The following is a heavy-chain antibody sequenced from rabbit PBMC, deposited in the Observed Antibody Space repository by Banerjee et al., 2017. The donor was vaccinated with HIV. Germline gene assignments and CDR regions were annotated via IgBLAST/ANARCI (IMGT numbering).Heavy chain of an antibody. CDR2: INTISGDT. Sequence: QEQLEESGGDLVKPEGSLTLTCTASGFSFSNGYVMCWVRQAPGKGLEWIACINTISGDTVYATWAKGRFTISKASWTTVTLQMTSLTAADTATYFCARVMYSSGWGADFNLWGPVSMV. CDR1: GFSFSNGYV. J-gene: IGHJ4*01. V-gene: IGHV1S45*01. D-gene: IGHD4-1*01. CDR3: ARVMYSSGWGADFNL.